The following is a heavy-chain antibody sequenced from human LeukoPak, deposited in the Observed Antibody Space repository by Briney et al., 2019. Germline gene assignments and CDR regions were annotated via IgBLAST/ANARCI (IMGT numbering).Heavy chain of an antibody. Sequence: SETLSLTCTVSGDSISSYFWSWIRQPPGKGLEWIGYIHHTGITNYNPSLKSRVTISVDTAKNQFSLKLSSVTAAVTAIYYCARYFCPNGLCSHFDYWGQGTLVTVSS. CDR2: IHHTGIT. CDR3: ARYFCPNGLCSHFDY. CDR1: GDSISSYF. D-gene: IGHD2-8*01. V-gene: IGHV4-59*01. J-gene: IGHJ4*02.